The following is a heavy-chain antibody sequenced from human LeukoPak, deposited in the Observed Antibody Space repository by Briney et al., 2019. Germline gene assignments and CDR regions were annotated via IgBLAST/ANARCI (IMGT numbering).Heavy chain of an antibody. CDR3: AKSDGYNSKAHLFDY. J-gene: IGHJ4*02. V-gene: IGHV3-23*01. Sequence: PGGSLRLSCSASGFTFSSYATSWVRQAPGKGLEWVSAISGSGGSTYYADSVKGRFTISRDNSKNTLYLQMNSLRAEDTAVYYCAKSDGYNSKAHLFDYWGQGTLVTVSS. D-gene: IGHD5-24*01. CDR2: ISGSGGST. CDR1: GFTFSSYA.